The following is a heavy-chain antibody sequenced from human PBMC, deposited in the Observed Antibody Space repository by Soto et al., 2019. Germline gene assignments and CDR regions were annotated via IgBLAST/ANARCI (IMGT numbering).Heavy chain of an antibody. CDR2: IYYSGST. J-gene: IGHJ4*02. D-gene: IGHD2-2*01. V-gene: IGHV4-39*01. CDR3: ARMLLGYCSSTSCYGHEYVSGKGVGHLDH. CDR1: GGSISSSSYY. Sequence: ASETLSLTCTVSGGSISSSSYYWGWIRQPPGKGLEWIGSIYYSGSTYYNPSLKSRVTISVDTSKNQFSLKLSSVTAADTAVYYCARMLLGYCSSTSCYGHEYVSGKGVGHLDHWGQGTLVTVSS.